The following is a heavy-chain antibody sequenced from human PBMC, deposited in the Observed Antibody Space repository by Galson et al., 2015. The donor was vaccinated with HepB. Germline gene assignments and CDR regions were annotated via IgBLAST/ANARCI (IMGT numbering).Heavy chain of an antibody. CDR3: ARKSSIAEAFEI. Sequence: ISGDSISSNSAAWNWIRQSPSRGLEWLGRTYYRSKWSNDYAVSVKSRIIIKPDTSKNQFSLQLNSVTPEDTAVYYCARKSSIAEAFEIWGQGTMVTVSS. J-gene: IGHJ3*02. CDR1: GDSISSNSAA. CDR2: TYYRSKWSN. D-gene: IGHD6-6*01. V-gene: IGHV6-1*01.